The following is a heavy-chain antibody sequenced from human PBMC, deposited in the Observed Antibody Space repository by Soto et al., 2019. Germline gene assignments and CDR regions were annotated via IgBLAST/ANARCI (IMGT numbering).Heavy chain of an antibody. J-gene: IGHJ4*02. CDR1: GGSISSYY. D-gene: IGHD3-16*02. CDR3: ARSGSYRYPFDY. CDR2: IYYSGST. V-gene: IGHV4-59*08. Sequence: SETLSLTCTVSGGSISSYYWSWIRQPPGKGLEWIGYIYYSGSTNYNPSLKSRVTISVDTSKNQFSLKLSSVTAADTAVYYCARSGSYRYPFDYWGQGTLVTVPQ.